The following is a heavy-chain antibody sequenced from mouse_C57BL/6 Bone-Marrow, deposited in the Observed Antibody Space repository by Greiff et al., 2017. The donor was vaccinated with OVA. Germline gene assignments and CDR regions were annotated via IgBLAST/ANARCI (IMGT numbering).Heavy chain of an antibody. CDR1: GFTFSSYA. V-gene: IGHV5-4*01. Sequence: EVQVVESGGGLVKPGGSLKLSCAASGFTFSSYAMSWVRQTPEKRLEWVATISDGGSYTYYPDNVKGRFTISRDNAKNNLYLQMSHLKSEDTAMYYCARALYYYGSSRYFDVWGTGTTVTVSS. CDR3: ARALYYYGSSRYFDV. CDR2: ISDGGSYT. D-gene: IGHD1-1*01. J-gene: IGHJ1*03.